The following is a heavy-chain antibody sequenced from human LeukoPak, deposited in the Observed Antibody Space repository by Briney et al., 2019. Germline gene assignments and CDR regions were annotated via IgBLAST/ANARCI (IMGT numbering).Heavy chain of an antibody. CDR3: ATDGGGGSVP. CDR1: GFTFSDHY. Sequence: GGSLRLSCAASGFTFSDHYMSWIRQAPGRGLDWVSSISRGGSSTYYADSVKGRFTISRDNAKNSLYLQMNSLRAEDTAVYYCATDGGGGSVPWGQGTLVTVSS. V-gene: IGHV3-11*01. D-gene: IGHD2-15*01. CDR2: ISRGGSST. J-gene: IGHJ5*02.